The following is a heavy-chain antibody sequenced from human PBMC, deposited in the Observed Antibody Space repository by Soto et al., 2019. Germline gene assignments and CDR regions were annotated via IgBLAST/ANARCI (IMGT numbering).Heavy chain of an antibody. Sequence: SVKVSCKASGGTFSSYTISWVRQAPGQGLEWMGRIIPILGIANYAQKFQGRVTITADKSTSTAYMELSSLRSEDTAVYYCARMGQAVATDGKDPDFDYWGQGTLVTVSS. CDR1: GGTFSSYT. V-gene: IGHV1-69*02. J-gene: IGHJ4*02. CDR3: ARMGQAVATDGKDPDFDY. CDR2: IIPILGIA. D-gene: IGHD5-12*01.